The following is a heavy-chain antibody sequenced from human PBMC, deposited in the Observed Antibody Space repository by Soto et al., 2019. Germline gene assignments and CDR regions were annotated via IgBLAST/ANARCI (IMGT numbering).Heavy chain of an antibody. J-gene: IGHJ6*02. Sequence: SETLSLTCTVSGGSISSGGSYCSWIRQHPGKGLEWIGYNYYSVSTYYNPSLKSRVTISVDTSKNQFSLKLSSVTVADTAVYYVARVSKGPSRYGMGVWGQGTKVTVA. V-gene: IGHV4-31*03. CDR1: GGSISSGGSY. D-gene: IGHD6-13*01. CDR2: NYYSVST. CDR3: ARVSKGPSRYGMGV.